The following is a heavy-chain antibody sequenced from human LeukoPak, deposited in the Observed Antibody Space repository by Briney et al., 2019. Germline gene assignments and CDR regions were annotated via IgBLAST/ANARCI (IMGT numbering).Heavy chain of an antibody. J-gene: IGHJ6*02. CDR2: ISGSGG. Sequence: GGSLRLSCAASGFXFRSYAISWVRQAPGKGLKWVSAISGSGGYADSVKGRFTISRDNSKNTLYLEMNSLRAEDTAVYYCAKGMGYYDSGSHFYGMDVWGQGTTVTVSS. CDR3: AKGMGYYDSGSHFYGMDV. CDR1: GFXFRSYA. V-gene: IGHV3-23*01. D-gene: IGHD3-10*01.